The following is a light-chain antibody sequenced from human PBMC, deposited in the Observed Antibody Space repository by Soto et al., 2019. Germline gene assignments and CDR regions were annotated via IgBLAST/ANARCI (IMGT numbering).Light chain of an antibody. CDR2: ENS. V-gene: IGLV2-23*01. Sequence: QSVLTQPASVSGSPGQSITISCTGTSSDVGSYNPVSWYQQHPGKAPKLMIYENSRRPSGVSDRFSASKSGNTASLTISGLQAEDEADYYCSSYAGTYSVVFGGGTQLTVL. CDR3: SSYAGTYSVV. CDR1: SSDVGSYNP. J-gene: IGLJ2*01.